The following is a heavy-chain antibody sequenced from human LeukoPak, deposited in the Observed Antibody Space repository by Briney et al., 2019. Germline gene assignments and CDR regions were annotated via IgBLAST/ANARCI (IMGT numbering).Heavy chain of an antibody. CDR2: IYYSGST. D-gene: IGHD3-10*01. CDR1: GGSISSYY. J-gene: IGHJ5*02. Sequence: SETLSLTCTVSGGSISSYYWSWIRQPPGKGLEWIGYIYYSGSTNYNPSLQSRVTISVDTSKNQFSLKLSSVTAADTAVYYCARHREILNWFDPWGQGTLVTVSS. V-gene: IGHV4-59*08. CDR3: ARHREILNWFDP.